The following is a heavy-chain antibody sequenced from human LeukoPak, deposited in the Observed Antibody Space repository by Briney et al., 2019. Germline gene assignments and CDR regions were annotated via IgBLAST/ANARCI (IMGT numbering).Heavy chain of an antibody. Sequence: ASVKVSCKASGYTFTSYDINWVRQATGQGLEWMGWMNPNSGGTNYAQKFQGRVTMTRDTSISTAYMELSRLRSDDTAVYYCXXXXXXXXGVAGSDAFDIWGQGTMVTVSS. CDR2: MNPNSGGT. J-gene: IGHJ3*02. CDR1: GYTFTSYD. V-gene: IGHV1-2*02. D-gene: IGHD3-3*01. CDR3: XXXXXXXXGVAGSDAFDI.